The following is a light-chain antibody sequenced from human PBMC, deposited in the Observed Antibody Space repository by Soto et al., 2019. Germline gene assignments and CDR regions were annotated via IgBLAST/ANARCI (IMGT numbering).Light chain of an antibody. CDR2: EVS. CDR3: SADTSSSTWV. V-gene: IGLV2-14*01. J-gene: IGLJ2*01. CDR1: SSDVGGYKY. Sequence: QSALTQPASVSGSPGQSIAISCTGSSSDVGGYKYVSWYQQYPGKAPKLMIYEVSNRPSEISKRFSGSKSGNTAFLTISGLQTDDEADYYCSADTSSSTWVFGGGTKLTVL.